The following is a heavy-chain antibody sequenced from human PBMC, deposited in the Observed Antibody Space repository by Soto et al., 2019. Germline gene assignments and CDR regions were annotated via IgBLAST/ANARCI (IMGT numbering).Heavy chain of an antibody. CDR2: MNPNSGNT. Sequence: QVQLVQSGAEVKKPGASVKVSCKASGYTFTSYDINWVRQATGQGLEWMGWMNPNSGNTGYAQKFEGRVTMNRNTSRSTAYMELRSLRSEVTAVYYCARGPSGSGYYYGMDVWGQGTTVTVSS. D-gene: IGHD3-3*01. CDR1: GYTFTSYD. J-gene: IGHJ6*02. V-gene: IGHV1-8*01. CDR3: ARGPSGSGYYYGMDV.